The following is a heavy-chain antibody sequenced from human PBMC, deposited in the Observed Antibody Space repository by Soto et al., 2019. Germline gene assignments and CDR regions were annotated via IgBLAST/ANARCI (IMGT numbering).Heavy chain of an antibody. CDR3: ARVRLSLDILATILNFYFYGMDV. Sequence: QVQLVQSGAEVKKPVSSVKVSCKASGGTFSSYAISWVRQAPGQGLEWMGGIIPIFGTANYAQKFQGRVTITADESTSTAYMELSSLRSEDTAVYYCARVRLSLDILATILNFYFYGMDVWGQGTTVTVSS. J-gene: IGHJ6*02. V-gene: IGHV1-69*01. D-gene: IGHD5-12*01. CDR1: GGTFSSYA. CDR2: IIPIFGTA.